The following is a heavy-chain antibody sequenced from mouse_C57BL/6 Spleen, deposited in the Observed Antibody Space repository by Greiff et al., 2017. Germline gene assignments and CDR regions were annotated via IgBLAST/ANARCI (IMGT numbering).Heavy chain of an antibody. J-gene: IGHJ3*01. V-gene: IGHV1-69*01. Sequence: QVQLQQPGAELVMPGASVKLSCKASGYTFTSYWMHWVKQRPGQGLEWIGEIDPSDSYTNYNQKFKGKSTLTVDKSSSTAYMQLSSLTSEDSAVYYCARGRLRPAWFAYWGQGTLVTVSA. D-gene: IGHD3-2*02. CDR2: IDPSDSYT. CDR1: GYTFTSYW. CDR3: ARGRLRPAWFAY.